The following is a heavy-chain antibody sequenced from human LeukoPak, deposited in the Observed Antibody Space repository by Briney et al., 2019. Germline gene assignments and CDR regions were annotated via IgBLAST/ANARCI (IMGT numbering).Heavy chain of an antibody. J-gene: IGHJ4*02. CDR3: ASLSLRWSDY. D-gene: IGHD4-23*01. CDR1: GFTFSSYW. Sequence: PGGSLRLSCAVSGFTFSSYWMHWVRQAPGKGLVWLSRISGDESSTSYADSVKGRFTISRDNAKNTLFLQMNSLRAEDTAVYYCASLSLRWSDYWGQGTLVTVSS. V-gene: IGHV3-74*01. CDR2: ISGDESST.